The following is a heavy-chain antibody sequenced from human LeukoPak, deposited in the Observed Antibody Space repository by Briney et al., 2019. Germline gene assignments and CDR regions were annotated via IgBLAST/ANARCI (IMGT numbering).Heavy chain of an antibody. CDR3: ARAKYSSSWYYFDY. Sequence: PGGSLRLSCAASGFTFSAYAMIWVRQAPGKGLEWVSAISGSGGSTYYADSVKGRFTISRDNSKNTLYLQMNSLRAEDTAVYYCARAKYSSSWYYFDYWGQGTLVTVSS. CDR2: ISGSGGST. V-gene: IGHV3-23*01. D-gene: IGHD6-13*01. CDR1: GFTFSAYA. J-gene: IGHJ4*02.